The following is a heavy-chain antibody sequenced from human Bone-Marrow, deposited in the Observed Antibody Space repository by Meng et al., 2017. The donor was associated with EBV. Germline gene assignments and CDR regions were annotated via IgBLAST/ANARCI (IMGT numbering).Heavy chain of an antibody. CDR3: ASESGRGFTPDY. CDR1: GGTFRSDA. J-gene: IGHJ4*02. D-gene: IGHD3-10*01. Sequence: VRLGQSGGEGKMAGSSGKVSCKTSGGTFRSDAISWVRQAPGEGIGWMGGLIPMSDEPHYAHKFQGRVTLPADESTSTHYMDLSGLRSEDTAVYYCASESGRGFTPDYWGQGTLVTVSS. CDR2: LIPMSDEP. V-gene: IGHV1-69*01.